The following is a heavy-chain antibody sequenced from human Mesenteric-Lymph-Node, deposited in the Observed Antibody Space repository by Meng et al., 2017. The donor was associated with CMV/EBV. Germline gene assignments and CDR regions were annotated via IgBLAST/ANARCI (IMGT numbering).Heavy chain of an antibody. CDR3: ARDYYDFWRGGQQNPLEY. Sequence: GGSLRLSCVASGFTFNSYALHWVRQAPGKGLEWLAIISFDGSKKIYTDSVRGRFTISRDNSKKTVYLQMNSLRPEDTAVYYCARDYYDFWRGGQQNPLEYWGQGTLVTVSS. CDR1: GFTFNSYA. CDR2: ISFDGSKK. J-gene: IGHJ4*02. V-gene: IGHV3-30*04. D-gene: IGHD3-3*01.